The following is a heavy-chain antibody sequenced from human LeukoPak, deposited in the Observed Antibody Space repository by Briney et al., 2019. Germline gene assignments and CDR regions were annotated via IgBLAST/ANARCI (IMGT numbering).Heavy chain of an antibody. D-gene: IGHD4-17*01. CDR3: ARLEDYVLEY. J-gene: IGHJ4*02. CDR2: INYRGTT. CDR1: GVSIVTYY. V-gene: IGHV4-59*08. Sequence: PSATLFLTCSVSGVSIVTYYWSWVRQPPGKGLEWIGYINYRGTTSYNPSLKSRVTISVDTSKNQFFLNLRSAAAADTAVYYCARLEDYVLEYWGLGTLVTVSS.